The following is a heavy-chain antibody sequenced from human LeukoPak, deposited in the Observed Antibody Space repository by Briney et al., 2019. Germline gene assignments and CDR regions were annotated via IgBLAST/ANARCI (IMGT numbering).Heavy chain of an antibody. V-gene: IGHV1-69*13. CDR3: ARDDPDIVVIPGAADI. D-gene: IGHD2-15*01. Sequence: SVEFSCEAAGIPFSNYVISWFRQAPGQGVEWMGGIIPIFGKTHFTQKFQGRVTFTADDSTTTAYMELSSLTSEDTAVYYCARDDPDIVVIPGAADIWGQGTLVTVSS. J-gene: IGHJ3*02. CDR1: GIPFSNYV. CDR2: IIPIFGKT.